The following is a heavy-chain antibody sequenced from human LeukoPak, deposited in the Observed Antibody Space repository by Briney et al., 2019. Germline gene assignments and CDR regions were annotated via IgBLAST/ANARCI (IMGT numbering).Heavy chain of an antibody. D-gene: IGHD2-2*01. Sequence: LSLPCTVSGGSISSGGYYWSCIRPHPGKGLAWIEYIYYSRSTYYNPCLKSRVTISVDTSKNQFSLKLSSVTAADTSVYYCARQDQQLLAFDYWGQGTLVTVSS. V-gene: IGHV4-31*03. CDR1: GGSISSGGYY. J-gene: IGHJ4*02. CDR3: ARQDQQLLAFDY. CDR2: IYYSRST.